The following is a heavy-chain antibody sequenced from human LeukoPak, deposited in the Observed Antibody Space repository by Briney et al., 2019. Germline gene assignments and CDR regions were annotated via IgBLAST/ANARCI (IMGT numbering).Heavy chain of an antibody. Sequence: GGSLRLSCAASGFTFSSYAMHWVRQAPGKGLEWVSSISSSGGSTYYADSVGGRFTISRDNSKNTLYLQMNSLRAEDTAIYYCAKDLVTGSLDYWGQGTLVTVSS. V-gene: IGHV3-23*01. CDR3: AKDLVTGSLDY. CDR2: ISSSGGST. CDR1: GFTFSSYA. J-gene: IGHJ4*02. D-gene: IGHD3-10*01.